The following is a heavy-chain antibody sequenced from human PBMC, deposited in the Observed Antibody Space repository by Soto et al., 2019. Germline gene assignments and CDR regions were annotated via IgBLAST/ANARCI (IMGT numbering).Heavy chain of an antibody. CDR1: GDSISRYY. V-gene: IGHV4-59*01. Sequence: SEPLCLTCPVSGDSISRYYWSWLRPPPGKGLEWIGFIYYSGSTNYNPSLKSRVTISVDASKNQFSLKLSSVTAADTAVYYCARGRTTVVTFFDYWGQGTLVTVSS. CDR3: ARGRTTVVTFFDY. J-gene: IGHJ4*02. CDR2: IYYSGST. D-gene: IGHD4-17*01.